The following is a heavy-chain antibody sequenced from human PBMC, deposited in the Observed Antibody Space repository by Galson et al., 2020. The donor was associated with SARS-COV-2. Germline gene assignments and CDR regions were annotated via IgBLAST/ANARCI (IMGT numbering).Heavy chain of an antibody. CDR3: ARHGRGELLFPFDY. Sequence: SETLSLTCPVSGGSISSSIYFWGWIRQPPGKALQWIGTTYDSGSTYYDPSLKSRLTISVDTSKNQFSLKLSSVTAADTAVYYCARHGRGELLFPFDYWGQGILVTVSS. CDR2: TYDSGST. CDR1: GGSISSSIYF. D-gene: IGHD1-26*01. J-gene: IGHJ4*02. V-gene: IGHV4-39*01.